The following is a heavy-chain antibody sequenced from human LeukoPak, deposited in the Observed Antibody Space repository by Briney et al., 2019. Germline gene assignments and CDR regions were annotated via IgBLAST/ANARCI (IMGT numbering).Heavy chain of an antibody. CDR3: ARGVYSSVTLPPYFDY. J-gene: IGHJ4*02. CDR2: ISDGGGST. CDR1: GFTFSSYA. D-gene: IGHD4-17*01. Sequence: GGSLRLSCAASGFTFSSYAMSWVRQAPGKGLEWVSVISDGGGSTYYADSVKGRFTISRDNSKNTLYLQMNSLRAEDTAVYYCARGVYSSVTLPPYFDYWGQGTLVTVSS. V-gene: IGHV3-23*01.